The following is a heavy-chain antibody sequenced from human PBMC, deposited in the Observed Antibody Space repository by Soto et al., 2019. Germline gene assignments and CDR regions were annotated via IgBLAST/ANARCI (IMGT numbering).Heavy chain of an antibody. J-gene: IGHJ4*02. Sequence: SVKVSCKASGGTFNNYVVNWVRQAPGQGLEWMGGILPIFATANYAQKFQGRVTITADKSTSTAYMELTSLRSEDTAVYYCAGRCDSTTCLGHFDYWGQGTLVTDSS. D-gene: IGHD2-2*01. CDR1: GGTFNNYV. CDR2: ILPIFATA. V-gene: IGHV1-69*06. CDR3: AGRCDSTTCLGHFDY.